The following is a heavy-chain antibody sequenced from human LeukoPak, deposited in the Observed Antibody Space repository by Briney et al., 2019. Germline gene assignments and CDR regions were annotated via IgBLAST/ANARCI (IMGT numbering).Heavy chain of an antibody. Sequence: GGSLRLSCAASGFTLSSYWMHWVRQAPGKGLVWVSRISTDGSTTTYADSVKGRFTISRDNAKNTLFLQMNSLRVEDTAVYYCANDVGSSTTPDVWGKGTTVAVSS. D-gene: IGHD2-15*01. V-gene: IGHV3-74*01. J-gene: IGHJ6*04. CDR3: ANDVGSSTTPDV. CDR2: ISTDGSTT. CDR1: GFTLSSYW.